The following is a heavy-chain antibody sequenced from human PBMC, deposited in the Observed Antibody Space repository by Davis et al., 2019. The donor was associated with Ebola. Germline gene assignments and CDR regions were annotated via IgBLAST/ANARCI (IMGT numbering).Heavy chain of an antibody. CDR3: ARGYYYGSGSHPPIYYFDY. Sequence: PSETLSLTCAVYGGSFSGYYWSWIRQPPGKGLEWIGEINHSGSTNYNPSLKSRVTISVDTSKNQFSLKLSSVTAADTAVYYCARGYYYGSGSHPPIYYFDYWGQGTLVTVSS. CDR2: INHSGST. CDR1: GGSFSGYY. J-gene: IGHJ4*02. D-gene: IGHD3-10*01. V-gene: IGHV4-34*01.